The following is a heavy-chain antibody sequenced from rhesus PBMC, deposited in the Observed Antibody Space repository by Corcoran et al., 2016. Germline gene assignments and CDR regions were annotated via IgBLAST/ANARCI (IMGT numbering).Heavy chain of an antibody. CDR3: ARVRYSHSCDY. CDR1: GYTFTELS. CDR2: VDPVYDEI. V-gene: IGHV1-156*01. Sequence: EVQLVQSGAEVKKPGASVKVSCKVSGYTFTELSMHWVRQAPGKGLEWMGGVDPVYDEIKNAEEFQGGVTMTEDKATDTAYMEQSRLRAEDTAVYYGARVRYSHSCDYWGQGVLVTVSS. J-gene: IGHJ4*01. D-gene: IGHD5-12*01.